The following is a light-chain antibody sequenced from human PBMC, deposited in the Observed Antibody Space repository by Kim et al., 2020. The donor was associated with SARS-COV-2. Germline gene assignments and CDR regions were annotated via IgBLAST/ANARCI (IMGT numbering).Light chain of an antibody. V-gene: IGLV4-69*01. CDR1: RGHSSNP. Sequence: ASVQLTGTVWRGHSSNPMVWHQQQAEKGRRYLLTLNSEGSHSKGDGIPVRFSGSSFGAERYLTISGRQSDDEADYYCQTWGSGIWVFGGGTTLTVL. J-gene: IGLJ3*02. CDR2: LNSEGSH. CDR3: QTWGSGIWV.